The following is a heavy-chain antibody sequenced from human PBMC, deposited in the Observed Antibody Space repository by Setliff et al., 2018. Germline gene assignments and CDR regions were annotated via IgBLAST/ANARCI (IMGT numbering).Heavy chain of an antibody. CDR3: ARTGTYRYFDY. CDR2: IYYRGDT. D-gene: IGHD1-1*01. V-gene: IGHV4-39*01. Sequence: PSETLSLTCTVSGGSISSGVYYWAWIRQPPGKGLEWIGRIYYRGDTYYNASLKSRPTLSVDTSKNQVSLNLRSVTAADTAVYYCARTGTYRYFDYWGQGTGSPSPQ. J-gene: IGHJ4*02. CDR1: GGSISSGVYY.